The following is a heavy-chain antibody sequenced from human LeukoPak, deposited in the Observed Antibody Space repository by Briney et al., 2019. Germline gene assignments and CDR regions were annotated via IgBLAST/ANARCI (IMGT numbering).Heavy chain of an antibody. Sequence: PLETPSLTCAVSGYSLCSGYSWGWFRRPPGKGLEGIGRIIHSGGTNYNPSPKGRATISVDTSKNRSPLNLSSLPAANPPVYYLARSRYNALLVYGAWFYWGQRTLVTVSS. CDR1: GYSLCSGYS. D-gene: IGHD2-8*01. J-gene: IGHJ4*02. CDR3: ARSRYNALLVYGAWFY. V-gene: IGHV4-38-2*01. CDR2: IIHSGGT.